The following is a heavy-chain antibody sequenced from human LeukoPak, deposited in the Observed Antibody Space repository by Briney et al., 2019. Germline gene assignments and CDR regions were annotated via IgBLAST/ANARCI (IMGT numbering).Heavy chain of an antibody. D-gene: IGHD2-2*01. CDR1: GFTFSDYY. J-gene: IGHJ4*02. CDR2: ISSSGSTI. CDR3: ARDYRQSVPAALFDY. Sequence: GGSLRLSCAASGFTFSDYYMSWIRQAPGKGLEWVSYISSSGSTIYYADSVKGRFTISRDNAKNSLYLQMNSQRAEDTAVYYCARDYRQSVPAALFDYWGQGTLVTVSS. V-gene: IGHV3-11*01.